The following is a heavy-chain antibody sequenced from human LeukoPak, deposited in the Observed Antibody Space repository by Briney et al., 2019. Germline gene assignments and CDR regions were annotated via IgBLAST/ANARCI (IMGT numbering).Heavy chain of an antibody. CDR3: ALRPDPRQPDPNGDSGY. V-gene: IGHV3-23*01. Sequence: GGSLRLSCAASGFTFSSYAMSWVRQAPGQGLEWVSAISGSGGSTYYADSLKGRFTISRNNSKNTLYLQMNSLRAEDTAVYYCALRPDPRQPDPNGDSGYWGQGTLVTVSS. J-gene: IGHJ4*02. CDR2: ISGSGGST. D-gene: IGHD4-17*01. CDR1: GFTFSSYA.